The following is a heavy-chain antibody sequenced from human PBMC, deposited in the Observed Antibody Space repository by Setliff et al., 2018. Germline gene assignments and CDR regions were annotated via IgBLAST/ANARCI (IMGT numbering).Heavy chain of an antibody. CDR1: GFTYNNDW. Sequence: PGGSLRLSCGASGFTYNNDWVSWVRQAPGKGLEWLASINPDGSEKYYVDSVKGRFTISRDNAKNSLSLQMNSLRAEDTAVYYCARHLPRGVQIFGVAPRFGYWGQGTLVTVSS. CDR2: INPDGSEK. CDR3: ARHLPRGVQIFGVAPRFGY. J-gene: IGHJ4*02. D-gene: IGHD3-3*01. V-gene: IGHV3-7*01.